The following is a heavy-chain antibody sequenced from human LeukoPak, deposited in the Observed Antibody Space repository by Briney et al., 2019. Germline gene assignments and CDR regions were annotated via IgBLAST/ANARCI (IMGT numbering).Heavy chain of an antibody. Sequence: SVKVSCKASGGTFSSYSISWVRQAPGQGLEWMGRIIPILNIADYAQNFQGRVTITADKSTTTAYMELSSLRSEDTAVYYCARETASLPLRIDYWGQGTLVTVSS. D-gene: IGHD2-21*02. CDR2: IIPILNIA. J-gene: IGHJ4*02. CDR3: ARETASLPLRIDY. CDR1: GGTFSSYS. V-gene: IGHV1-69*04.